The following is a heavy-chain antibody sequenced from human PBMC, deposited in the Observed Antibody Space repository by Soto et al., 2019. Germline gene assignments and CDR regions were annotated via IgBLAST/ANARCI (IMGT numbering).Heavy chain of an antibody. CDR3: VRMNADTYSHYYAMDV. CDR1: GFSLSNGRMG. CDR2: IFSDAER. J-gene: IGHJ6*02. D-gene: IGHD1-1*01. Sequence: QVTLKESGPVLVKPTETLTLTCTISGFSLSNGRMGVSWIRQSPGKALEWLAHIFSDAERSYSSSMQSRLTISTDTSGTQVVLSMINTDPVDTGTYFCVRMNADTYSHYYAMDVWGQGTSVTVSS. V-gene: IGHV2-26*03.